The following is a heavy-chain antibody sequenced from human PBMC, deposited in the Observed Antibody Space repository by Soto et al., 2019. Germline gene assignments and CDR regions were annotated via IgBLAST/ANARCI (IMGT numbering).Heavy chain of an antibody. Sequence: ASVKVSGKASGYTFTSYGISWVRQAPGQGLEWMGWISAYNGNTNYAQKLQGRVTMTTDTSTSTAYMELRSLRSDDTAVYYCARGPRPYSSGWDGPGAFDIWGQGTMVTVSS. CDR1: GYTFTSYG. CDR3: ARGPRPYSSGWDGPGAFDI. D-gene: IGHD6-19*01. CDR2: ISAYNGNT. V-gene: IGHV1-18*01. J-gene: IGHJ3*02.